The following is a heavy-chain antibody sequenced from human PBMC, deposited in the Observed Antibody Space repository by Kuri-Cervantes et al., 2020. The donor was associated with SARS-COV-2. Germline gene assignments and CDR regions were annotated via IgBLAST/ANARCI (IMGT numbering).Heavy chain of an antibody. CDR2: ISSSSSYI. CDR3: ARDLSLQEEWLLEGGNFDY. J-gene: IGHJ4*02. Sequence: LSLTCAASGFSFSSYGMSWVRQAPGKGLEWVSSISSSSSYIYYADSVKGRFTISRDNAKNSLYLQMNSLRAEDTAVYYCARDLSLQEEWLLEGGNFDYWGQGTLVTVSS. D-gene: IGHD3-3*01. V-gene: IGHV3-21*01. CDR1: GFSFSSYG.